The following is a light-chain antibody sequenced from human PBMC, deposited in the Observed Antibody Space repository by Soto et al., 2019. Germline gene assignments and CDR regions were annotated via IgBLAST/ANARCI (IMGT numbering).Light chain of an antibody. CDR1: QSISTE. V-gene: IGKV3-15*01. CDR3: QQGHNWPLT. CDR2: SAS. J-gene: IGKJ2*01. Sequence: EIVMTQSPATLSVSPGERATLSCRASQSISTELAWYQQKPGQPPRLLIYSASTRATGVPARFTGSGSGSEFTLTFGGLQSEDFAVYYCQQGHNWPLTFGQGTRLEI.